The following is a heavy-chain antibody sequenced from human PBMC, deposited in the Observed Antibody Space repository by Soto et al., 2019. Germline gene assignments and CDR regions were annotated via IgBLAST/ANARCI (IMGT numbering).Heavy chain of an antibody. V-gene: IGHV1-69*13. J-gene: IGHJ4*02. CDR1: GCTFSSYA. CDR2: IIPIFGTA. D-gene: IGHD2-2*02. Sequence: SVKVSCKASGCTFSSYAISWVRQAPGQGLEWMGGIIPIFGTANYAQKFQGRVTITADESTSTAYMELSSLRSEDTAVYYCARDRHRYCSSTSCYNPNFEYWGQGTLVTVSS. CDR3: ARDRHRYCSSTSCYNPNFEY.